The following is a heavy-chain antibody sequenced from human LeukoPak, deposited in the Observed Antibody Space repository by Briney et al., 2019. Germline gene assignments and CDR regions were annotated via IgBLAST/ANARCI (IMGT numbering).Heavy chain of an antibody. D-gene: IGHD3-22*01. CDR3: ARGGIFYYDSSGYFTGDC. Sequence: GGSLTLSCAASGFTFSNYAMSWVRQAPGKGLEWVSRLSDSGGSTYYADSVKGRFTISRDNSKNSLYLQMNSLRAEDTAVYYCARGGIFYYDSSGYFTGDCWGQGTLVTVSS. V-gene: IGHV3-23*01. CDR2: LSDSGGST. CDR1: GFTFSNYA. J-gene: IGHJ4*02.